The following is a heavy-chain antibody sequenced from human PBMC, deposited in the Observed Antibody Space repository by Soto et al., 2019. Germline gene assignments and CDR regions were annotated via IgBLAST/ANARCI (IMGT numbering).Heavy chain of an antibody. V-gene: IGHV4-39*01. CDR2: IYYSGST. Sequence: QLQLQESGPGLVKPSETLSLTCTVSCGSISSINFFWAWIRQAPGKGLEWIGSIYYSGSTYYNPPLKSRVTMSVDTSQNQFSLRLSSVTAADTAVYYCARRVGGGYGYWGQGTLVTVSS. CDR3: ARRVGGGYGY. CDR1: CGSISSINFF. J-gene: IGHJ4*02. D-gene: IGHD6-19*01.